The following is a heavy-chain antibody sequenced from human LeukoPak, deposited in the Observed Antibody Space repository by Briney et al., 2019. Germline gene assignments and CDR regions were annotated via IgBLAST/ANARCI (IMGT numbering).Heavy chain of an antibody. J-gene: IGHJ4*02. CDR2: LDWDDDK. D-gene: IGHD2-2*01. Sequence: SGPTLVKPTQTLTLTCTFSGFSLSTSGMCVSWIRQPPRKALEWLALLDWDDDKYYSTSLKTRLTISKDTSKNQVDLTMTNMDPVDTAAYYCAPVPRYCSSTSFGDYSDYWGQGTLVTVSS. V-gene: IGHV2-70*01. CDR3: APVPRYCSSTSFGDYSDY. CDR1: GFSLSTSGMC.